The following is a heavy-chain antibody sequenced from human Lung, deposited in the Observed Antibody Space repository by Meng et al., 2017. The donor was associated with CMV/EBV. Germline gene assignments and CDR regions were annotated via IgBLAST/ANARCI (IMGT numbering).Heavy chain of an antibody. V-gene: IGHV4-59*01. Sequence: VQLQESGPGLVKPSETLSPPCTVSGGSISSYYWSWTRQPPGKGLEWIGYIYYSGRTNYNPSLKSRVTISVDTSKNQFSLKLSSVTAADTAVYYCAREEGIGGFNPWGQGTLVTVSS. CDR1: GGSISSYY. J-gene: IGHJ5*02. D-gene: IGHD3-10*01. CDR2: IYYSGRT. CDR3: AREEGIGGFNP.